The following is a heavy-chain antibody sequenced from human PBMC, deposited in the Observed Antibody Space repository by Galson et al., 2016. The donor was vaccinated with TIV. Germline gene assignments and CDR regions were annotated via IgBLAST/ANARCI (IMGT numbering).Heavy chain of an antibody. CDR2: IRSKPYGGTA. CDR3: ARGRGEI. J-gene: IGHJ4*02. Sequence: SLRLSCAVSGFGFGDNAISWFRQTPEKGLEWVGFIRSKPYGGTAEYAASVRGRFTISRDDSRSTAYLQMDSLKSEDTAVYYCARGRGEIWGPGTLVTVSS. V-gene: IGHV3-49*03. CDR1: GFGFGDNA. D-gene: IGHD3-10*01.